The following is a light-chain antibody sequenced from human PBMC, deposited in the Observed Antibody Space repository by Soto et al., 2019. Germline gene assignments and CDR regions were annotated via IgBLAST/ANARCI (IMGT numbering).Light chain of an antibody. CDR1: QSVSSSY. CDR3: QQYGSSPPWT. CDR2: GAC. Sequence: EIVLTQSPGTLSLSPGERATLSCRASQSVSSSYLTWYQQKTGQAPRLLIYGACSRATGIPDRFRGSGSGTDFTLIISRLEPEDFAVYYCQQYGSSPPWTFGQGTKVEVK. V-gene: IGKV3-20*01. J-gene: IGKJ1*01.